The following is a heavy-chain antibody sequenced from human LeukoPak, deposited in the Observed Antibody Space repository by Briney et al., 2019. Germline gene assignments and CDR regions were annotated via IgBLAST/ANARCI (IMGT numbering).Heavy chain of an antibody. CDR3: ARHRRHSSSWYYLKVRGDWFDP. D-gene: IGHD6-13*01. J-gene: IGHJ5*02. CDR1: GGSISGFY. V-gene: IGHV4-34*01. CDR2: INHSGST. Sequence: PSETLSLTCTVSGGSISGFYWYWIRQPPGKGLEWIGEINHSGSTNYNPSLKSRVTISVDTSKNQFSLKLSSVTAADTAVYYCARHRRHSSSWYYLKVRGDWFDPWGQGTLVTVSS.